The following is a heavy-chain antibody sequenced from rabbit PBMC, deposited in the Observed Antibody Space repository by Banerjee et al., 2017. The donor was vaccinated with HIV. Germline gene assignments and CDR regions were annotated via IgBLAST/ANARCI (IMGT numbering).Heavy chain of an antibody. CDR3: ARGDYVGYIDGGNAFYGMDL. D-gene: IGHD7-1*01. CDR1: GFSFSSSYY. CDR2: IYIGSSGST. J-gene: IGHJ6*01. V-gene: IGHV1S45*01. Sequence: QEQLVESGGDLVQPGASLTLTCTASGFSFSSSYYMCWVRQAPGKGLEWIGCIYIGSSGSTYYASWAKGRFAISKTSSTTVTLQMTSLTAADTATYFCARGDYVGYIDGGNAFYGMDLWGPGTLVTVS.